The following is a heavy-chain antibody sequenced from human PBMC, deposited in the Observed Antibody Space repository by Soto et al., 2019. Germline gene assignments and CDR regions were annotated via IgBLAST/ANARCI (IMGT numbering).Heavy chain of an antibody. CDR3: ARGGSNDWQVAFDI. CDR1: GGSFITYY. CDR2: INHSGSN. D-gene: IGHD3-9*01. Sequence: QLQQWGAGLLKPSETLSLTCVVSGGSFITYYYNWIRQSPGKGLEWIGEINHSGSNNYSPSLKSRVTMSLDTSKTKFSLKLTSVTAADTAVYYCARGGSNDWQVAFDIWGQGTMVTVSS. V-gene: IGHV4-34*01. J-gene: IGHJ3*02.